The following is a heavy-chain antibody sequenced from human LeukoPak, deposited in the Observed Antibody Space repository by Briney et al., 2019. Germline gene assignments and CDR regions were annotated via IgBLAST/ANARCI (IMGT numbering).Heavy chain of an antibody. Sequence: PGGSLRLSCAASGFTFDDYAMHWVRQAPGKGLEGVSGISWNSGSIGYADSVKGRFTISRDNAKNSLYLQMNSLRAEDTALYYCAKNVLPRVGELLWFDYWGKGTLVTVSS. J-gene: IGHJ4*02. D-gene: IGHD3-10*01. CDR2: ISWNSGSI. CDR3: AKNVLPRVGELLWFDY. CDR1: GFTFDDYA. V-gene: IGHV3-9*01.